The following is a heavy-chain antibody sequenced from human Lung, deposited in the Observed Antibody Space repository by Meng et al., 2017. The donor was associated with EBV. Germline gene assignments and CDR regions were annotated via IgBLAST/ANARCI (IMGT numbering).Heavy chain of an antibody. V-gene: IGHV3-74*01. J-gene: IGHJ4*02. CDR3: SRDLAGPFDD. Sequence: VQRVESGGGLVQPGGSLRLSCTVSGFRFSRFWMHWVRQVPGKGLVWVARTNEDGGITTYADSVKGRFIISRDNTRNTLYLQMNSLRDEDTAVYFCSRDLAGPFDDWGQGTLVTVSS. CDR2: TNEDGGIT. CDR1: GFRFSRFW.